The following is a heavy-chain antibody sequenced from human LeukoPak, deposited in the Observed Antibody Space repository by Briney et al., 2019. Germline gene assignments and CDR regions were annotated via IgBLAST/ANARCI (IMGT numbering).Heavy chain of an antibody. D-gene: IGHD3-10*01. CDR3: ARSGGMDV. Sequence: GGSLRLSCAASGFTFSSYAMTWVRQAPGKGLEWVSAISPSGDNTFHADSMKGRFTISRDNSKITLYLQMNSLRAEDTALYFCARSGGMDVWGQGTTVTVSS. V-gene: IGHV3-23*01. CDR1: GFTFSSYA. J-gene: IGHJ6*02. CDR2: ISPSGDNT.